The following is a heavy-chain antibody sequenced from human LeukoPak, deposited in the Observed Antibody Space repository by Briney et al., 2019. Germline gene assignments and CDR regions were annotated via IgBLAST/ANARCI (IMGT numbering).Heavy chain of an antibody. CDR3: ARGLAGSFFDY. Sequence: SETLSLTCTVSGGPISSYYWSWIRQPPGKGLDWIGDIYYSGSTNYNPSLKSRVTISVDTSKNQFSLKLSSVTAADTAVYYCARGLAGSFFDYWGQGTLVTVSS. D-gene: IGHD6-19*01. CDR2: IYYSGST. CDR1: GGPISSYY. V-gene: IGHV4-59*08. J-gene: IGHJ4*02.